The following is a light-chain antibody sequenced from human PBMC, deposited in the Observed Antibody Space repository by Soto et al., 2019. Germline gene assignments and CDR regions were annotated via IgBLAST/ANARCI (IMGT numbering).Light chain of an antibody. CDR3: CSFARTNSFV. J-gene: IGLJ1*01. Sequence: QSVLTQPPSASGSPGQSVTISCTGTSSDVGGYNYVSWYQQRPGTAPKLIIYEVNKRPSGVPDRVFGSKSGNTASLTVSGLQAEDEADYYCCSFARTNSFVFGTGTKVTVL. V-gene: IGLV2-8*01. CDR2: EVN. CDR1: SSDVGGYNY.